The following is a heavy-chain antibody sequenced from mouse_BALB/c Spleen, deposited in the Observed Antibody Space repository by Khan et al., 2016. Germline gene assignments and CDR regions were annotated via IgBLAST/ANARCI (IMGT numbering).Heavy chain of an antibody. CDR1: GYTFTSYW. V-gene: IGHV1-69*02. CDR3: PRGKSTIVRGFDY. Sequence: QVRLQQSGAELVRPGASVKLSCKASGYTFTSYWINWMKQRPGQGLEWIGNIFPSDSYTNYNQKFKDKATLTVDKSSSTAYMQLSRLTSEDSAIXYGPRGKSTIVRGFDYWGQGTLVTVSA. J-gene: IGHJ3*01. D-gene: IGHD2-12*01. CDR2: IFPSDSYT.